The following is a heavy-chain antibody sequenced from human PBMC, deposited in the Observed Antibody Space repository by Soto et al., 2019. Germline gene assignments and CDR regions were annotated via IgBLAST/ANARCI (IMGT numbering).Heavy chain of an antibody. CDR1: GFTFSSYW. CDR2: INSDGSST. V-gene: IGHV3-74*01. Sequence: GGSLRLSCAASGFTFSSYWMHWVRQAPGKGLVWVSRINSDGSSTSYADSVKGRFTISRDNAKNTLYLQMNSLRAEDTAVYYCARVGPRTSRYYYYYYYMDVWGKGTTVTVSS. CDR3: ARVGPRTSRYYYYYYYMDV. D-gene: IGHD2-2*01. J-gene: IGHJ6*03.